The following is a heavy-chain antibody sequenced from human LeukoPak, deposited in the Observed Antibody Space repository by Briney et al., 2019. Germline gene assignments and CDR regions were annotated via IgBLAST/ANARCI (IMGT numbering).Heavy chain of an antibody. J-gene: IGHJ3*02. CDR1: GYTFTGYY. D-gene: IGHD1-1*01. CDR2: INPNSGGT. V-gene: IGHV1-2*04. CDR3: AREDWNDVYAPPPI. Sequence: ASVKVSCKASGYTFTGYYMHWVRQAPGQGLEWMGWINPNSGGTNYAQKFQGWVTMTRDTSISTAYMELSRLRSDDTAVYYCAREDWNDVYAPPPIWGQGTMVTVSS.